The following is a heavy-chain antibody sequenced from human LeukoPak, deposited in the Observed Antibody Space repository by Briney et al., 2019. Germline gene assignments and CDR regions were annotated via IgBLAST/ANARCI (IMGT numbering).Heavy chain of an antibody. CDR2: MNPNSGNT. D-gene: IGHD3-22*01. J-gene: IGHJ4*03. Sequence: ASVKVSCKASGYTFTSYDINWVRQATGQGLEWMGWMNPNSGNTGYAQEFQGRVTITADKSTSTAYMELSSLRSEDTAVYYCARDSSGYYPDYLGQGTLVTV. V-gene: IGHV1-8*01. CDR1: GYTFTSYD. CDR3: ARDSSGYYPDY.